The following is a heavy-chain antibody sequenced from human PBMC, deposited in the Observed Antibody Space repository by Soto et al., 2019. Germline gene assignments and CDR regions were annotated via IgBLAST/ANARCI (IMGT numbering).Heavy chain of an antibody. Sequence: EVQLLESGGGLVQPGGSLRLSCAASGFTFSSYAMSWVRQAPGKGLEWVSAISGSGGSTYYADSVKGRFTISRDNSKNTLYLQMNSLRAEDTAVYYCASLHRLVLAPRDYWGQGTLVTVSS. V-gene: IGHV3-23*01. J-gene: IGHJ4*02. D-gene: IGHD2-15*01. CDR2: ISGSGGST. CDR3: ASLHRLVLAPRDY. CDR1: GFTFSSYA.